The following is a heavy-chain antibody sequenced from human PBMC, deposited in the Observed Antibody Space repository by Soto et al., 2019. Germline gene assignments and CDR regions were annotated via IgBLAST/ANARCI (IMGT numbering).Heavy chain of an antibody. J-gene: IGHJ4*02. Sequence: PGGSLRLSCAASGFTFSSYSLDWVRQAPGKGLEWVSSISTSGTYIYYADSLKGRFTISRDNAKNSLYLQMNSLRAEDTAVYYCARVRERYFDFWGQGTLVTVS. CDR1: GFTFSSYS. D-gene: IGHD1-1*01. CDR2: ISTSGTYI. CDR3: ARVRERYFDF. V-gene: IGHV3-21*01.